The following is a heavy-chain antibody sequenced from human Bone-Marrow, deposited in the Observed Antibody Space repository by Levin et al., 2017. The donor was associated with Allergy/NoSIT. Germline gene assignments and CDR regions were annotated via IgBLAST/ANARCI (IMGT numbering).Heavy chain of an antibody. CDR1: GFIFSGYS. CDR2: ISSTSVTV. V-gene: IGHV3-48*01. J-gene: IGHJ3*02. D-gene: IGHD1-26*01. CDR3: TRDRVGVSDALDI. Sequence: GGSLRLSCVASGFIFSGYSMHWVRQAPGKGLEWVSYISSTSVTVYYGDSVKGRFTISRDNAKNSLFLQMNNLRVDDTAVYYCTRDRVGVSDALDIWGQGTMVTVAS.